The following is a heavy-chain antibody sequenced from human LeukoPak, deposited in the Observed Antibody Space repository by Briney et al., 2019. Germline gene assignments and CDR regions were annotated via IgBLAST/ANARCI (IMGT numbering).Heavy chain of an antibody. D-gene: IGHD3-22*01. V-gene: IGHV3-66*01. CDR1: GFTVSSNY. Sequence: GGSLRLSCAASGFTVSSNYMSWVRQAPGKGLEWVSVIYSGGSTYYADSVKDRFTISRDNSKNTLYLQMNSLRVEDTAVYYCAKSWNYYDSSGDDALDIWGQGTMVTVSS. J-gene: IGHJ3*02. CDR2: IYSGGST. CDR3: AKSWNYYDSSGDDALDI.